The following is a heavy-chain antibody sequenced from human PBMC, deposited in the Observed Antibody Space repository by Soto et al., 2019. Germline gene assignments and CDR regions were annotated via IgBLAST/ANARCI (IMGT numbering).Heavy chain of an antibody. V-gene: IGHV5-51*01. CDR3: ARVRIPYCSGGSCPGLDP. J-gene: IGHJ5*02. D-gene: IGHD2-15*01. Sequence: GESLKISCKGSGYSFNTHWIGWVRQMPGKGPEWMGIIYPGDSDTRYTPSFQGQVTISADKSISTAYLQWSSLRASDTAMYYCARVRIPYCSGGSCPGLDPWSQGTRVTVSS. CDR1: GYSFNTHW. CDR2: IYPGDSDT.